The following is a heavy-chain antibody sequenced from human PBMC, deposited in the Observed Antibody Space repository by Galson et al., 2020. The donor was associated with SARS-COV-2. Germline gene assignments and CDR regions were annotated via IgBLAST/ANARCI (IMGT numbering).Heavy chain of an antibody. Sequence: GGSLRLSCAASGFTFDDYAMHWVRQAPGKGLEWVSTITWNSGNIDYPDSVKGRFTISRDNAKNSLYLQMNSLRTEYTAFYYCAKGPNSYSGAWYGLDYWAQGTLVTVSS. CDR2: ITWNSGNI. CDR1: GFTFDDYA. J-gene: IGHJ4*02. D-gene: IGHD6-19*01. CDR3: AKGPNSYSGAWYGLDY. V-gene: IGHV3-9*01.